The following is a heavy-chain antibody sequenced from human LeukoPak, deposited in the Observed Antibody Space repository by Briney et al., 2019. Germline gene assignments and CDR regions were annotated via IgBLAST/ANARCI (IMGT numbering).Heavy chain of an antibody. CDR3: ARGGASHYYGSGSQDH. CDR2: INHSGNT. Sequence: SETLSLTCSVYSGSFSAYYWSWIRQPPGKGLEWIGEINHSGNTNYNPSLKSRVTISIDTSRNQFSLKLNSVTAADTAVYYCARGGASHYYGSGSQDHWGQGTLVTVSS. CDR1: SGSFSAYY. V-gene: IGHV4-34*01. D-gene: IGHD3-10*01. J-gene: IGHJ4*02.